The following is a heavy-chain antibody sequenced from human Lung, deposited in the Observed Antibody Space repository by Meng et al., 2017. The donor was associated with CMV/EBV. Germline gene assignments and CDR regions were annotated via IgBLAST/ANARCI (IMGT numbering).Heavy chain of an antibody. V-gene: IGHV4-4*03. J-gene: IGHJ4*02. CDR1: EGSISSRNR. CDR3: ASFPPPGKQWLVTDY. Sequence: LQGPVPGPVTPLGTPSPPCASSEGSISSRNRWSWVRQPPGKGLEWIGEIYHSGSTNYNPSLKSRVTISVDKSKNQFSLKLSSVTAADTAVYYCASFPPPGKQWLVTDYWGQGTLVTVSS. CDR2: IYHSGST. D-gene: IGHD6-19*01.